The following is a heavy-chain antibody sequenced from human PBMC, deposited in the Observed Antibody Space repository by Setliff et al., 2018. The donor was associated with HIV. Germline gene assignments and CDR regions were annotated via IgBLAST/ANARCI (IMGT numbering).Heavy chain of an antibody. CDR3: ARLDCTSTSCYPAGISY. CDR2: INWNGYKT. CDR1: GFAFDNYG. J-gene: IGHJ4*02. D-gene: IGHD2-2*01. V-gene: IGHV3-20*04. Sequence: RTGGSLRLSCEASGFAFDNYGMSWVRQAPGKGLEWVSGINWNGYKTGYVDSVKGRFTISRDNAKNSLYLQMNSLRAEDTALYYCARLDCTSTSCYPAGISYWGQGILVTVSS.